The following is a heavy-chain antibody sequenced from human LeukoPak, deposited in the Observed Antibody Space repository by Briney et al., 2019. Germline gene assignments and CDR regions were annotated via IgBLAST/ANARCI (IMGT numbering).Heavy chain of an antibody. J-gene: IGHJ4*02. D-gene: IGHD3-16*01. V-gene: IGHV3-23*01. Sequence: PGGSLRLSCAASGFTFSSYAMSWVRQAPGKGLEWVSAISGSGGSTYYADSVKGRFTISRDNSKNTLYLQMNSLRAEDTAVYYCAKDHLATGFHLRLPTCDYWGQGTLVTVSS. CDR2: ISGSGGST. CDR3: AKDHLATGFHLRLPTCDY. CDR1: GFTFSSYA.